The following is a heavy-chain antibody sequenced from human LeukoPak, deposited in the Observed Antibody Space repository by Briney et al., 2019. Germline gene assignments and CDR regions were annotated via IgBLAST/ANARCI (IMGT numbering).Heavy chain of an antibody. CDR1: GGPITGYY. J-gene: IGHJ4*02. CDR3: ARDRGANGNDPGLDY. CDR2: VSYSGNT. Sequence: KPSEILSFTCTVPGGPITGYYWSWIRQPPGRGLKYIGYVSYSGNTNYNPSLKRRVTISVDTSTNQFSLKLTSLTAADTAIYFCARDRGANGNDPGLDYWGRGTLVTVSS. D-gene: IGHD1-1*01. V-gene: IGHV4-59*01.